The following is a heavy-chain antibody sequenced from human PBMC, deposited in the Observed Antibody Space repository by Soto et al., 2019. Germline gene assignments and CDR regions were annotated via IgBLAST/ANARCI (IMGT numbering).Heavy chain of an antibody. CDR2: IYYSGST. J-gene: IGHJ4*02. Sequence: XETLSLNCTVSGGSISSSSYYGGWIRQPPGKGLEWIGSIYYSGSTYYNPSLKSRVTISVDTSKNQFSLKLSSVTAADTAVYYCARMGYSYGLGSLDYWGQGTLVTVS. CDR1: GGSISSSSYY. CDR3: ARMGYSYGLGSLDY. D-gene: IGHD5-18*01. V-gene: IGHV4-39*01.